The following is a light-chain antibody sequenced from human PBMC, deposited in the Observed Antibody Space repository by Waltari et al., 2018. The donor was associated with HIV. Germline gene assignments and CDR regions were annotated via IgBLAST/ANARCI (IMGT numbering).Light chain of an antibody. Sequence: QSALTQPASVSGSPGQSITLSCSGTRRDIGCYHLDPRYQHLPVKAPKRLLYDVNGRPYGVSPRYSGSKSDDPDALVISGLQSEDEADYYCCSYAGSGTCGVFGGGTRLTV. CDR1: RRDIGCYHL. V-gene: IGLV2-23*02. J-gene: IGLJ3*02. CDR2: DVN. CDR3: CSYAGSGTCGV.